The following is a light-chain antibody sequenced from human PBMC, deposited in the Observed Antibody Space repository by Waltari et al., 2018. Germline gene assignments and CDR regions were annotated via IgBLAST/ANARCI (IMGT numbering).Light chain of an antibody. CDR2: DVN. Sequence: QSALTQTASVSGSPGQSITISCTGTISDIGGYNYVSWYQQHSGKAPKLMIYDVNNRPSGFANLFSGSKSGNTASLTISGLQADDEADYFCSSYTSSNTVVFGGGTKVTVL. CDR3: SSYTSSNTVV. CDR1: ISDIGGYNY. J-gene: IGLJ2*01. V-gene: IGLV2-14*03.